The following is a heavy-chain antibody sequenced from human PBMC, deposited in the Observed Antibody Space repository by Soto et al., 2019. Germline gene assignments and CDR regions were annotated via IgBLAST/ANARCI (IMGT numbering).Heavy chain of an antibody. CDR1: GFTFGDYA. CDR2: IRSKAYGGTT. CDR3: TRGRVVRGVIDPYFDY. D-gene: IGHD3-10*01. V-gene: IGHV3-49*04. Sequence: GGSLRLSCTASGFTFGDYAMSWVRQAPGKGLEWVGFIRSKAYGGTTEYAASVKGRFTISRDDSKSIAYLQMNSLKTEDTAVYYCTRGRVVRGVIDPYFDYWGQGTLVTVSS. J-gene: IGHJ4*02.